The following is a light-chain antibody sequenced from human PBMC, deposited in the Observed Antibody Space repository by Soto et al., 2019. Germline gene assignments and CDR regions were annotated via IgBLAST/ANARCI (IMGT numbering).Light chain of an antibody. V-gene: IGKV3-20*01. J-gene: IGKJ1*01. CDR1: QSVSSN. CDR2: GAS. CDR3: QQYGSSGT. Sequence: DIVIRQSPASLSVSPGESFALSRRASQSVSSNLAWYQQKPGQAPRLLIYGASNRATGIPARFSGSGSGTDFTLIISRLGPDDFAVYYCQQYGSSGTFGQGTNVDIK.